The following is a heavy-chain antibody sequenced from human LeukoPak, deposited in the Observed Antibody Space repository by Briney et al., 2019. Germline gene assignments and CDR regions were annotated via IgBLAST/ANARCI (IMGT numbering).Heavy chain of an antibody. V-gene: IGHV1-69*13. CDR3: ARDVPLMGASKTRYFDY. D-gene: IGHD1-26*01. J-gene: IGHJ4*02. CDR1: GGTFSSYA. Sequence: SVKVSCKASGGTFSSYAISWVRQAPGQGLEWMGGIIPIFGTANYAQKFQGRVTITADESTSTAYMELSSLRAEDTAIYYCARDVPLMGASKTRYFDYWGQGTLVTVSS. CDR2: IIPIFGTA.